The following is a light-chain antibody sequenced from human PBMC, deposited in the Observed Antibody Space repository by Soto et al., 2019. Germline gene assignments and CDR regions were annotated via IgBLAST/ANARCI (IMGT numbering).Light chain of an antibody. CDR2: AAS. Sequence: DIQMTQSPSSLSASVGDRVTITCRVSQGISSYLNWYQQKPGKAPKLLSYAASSLQSGVPSRFSGSGSGTDFTLTITSLQPEDFATYYCQQSYSTPWTFGQGTKVDIK. J-gene: IGKJ1*01. V-gene: IGKV1-39*01. CDR1: QGISSY. CDR3: QQSYSTPWT.